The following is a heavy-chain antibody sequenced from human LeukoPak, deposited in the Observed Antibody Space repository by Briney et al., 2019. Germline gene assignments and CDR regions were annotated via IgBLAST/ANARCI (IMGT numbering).Heavy chain of an antibody. J-gene: IGHJ4*02. CDR2: INPNSGGT. D-gene: IGHD3-3*01. CDR3: ARSPGSIFGVVPYYFDY. Sequence: ASVKVSCKASGYTFTGYYMHWVRQAPGQGLEWMGWINPNSGGTNYAQKFQGRVTMTRDTSISTAYMELSRLRSDDTAVYYCARSPGSIFGVVPYYFDYWGQGTLVTVSS. V-gene: IGHV1-2*02. CDR1: GYTFTGYY.